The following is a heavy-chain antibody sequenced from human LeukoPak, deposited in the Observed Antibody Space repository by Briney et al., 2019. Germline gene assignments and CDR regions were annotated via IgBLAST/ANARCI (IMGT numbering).Heavy chain of an antibody. CDR3: AKGDESFFYMDV. CDR1: RLPFNMYA. V-gene: IGHV3-23*01. Sequence: GGSLRLSCAASRLPFNMYAMSWVPQAPGRGLEWVSSISGSGGGTFYRNSVRDRFIISRDNSRNTLFLEMRALRAEDTAMYYCAKGDESFFYMDVWGKGTTVTVSS. CDR2: ISGSGGGT. J-gene: IGHJ6*03.